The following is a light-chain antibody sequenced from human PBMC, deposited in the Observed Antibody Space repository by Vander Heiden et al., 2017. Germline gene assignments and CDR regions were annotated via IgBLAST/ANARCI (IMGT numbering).Light chain of an antibody. CDR1: QSVSSSY. Sequence: DIVLTQPPGTLSLSPGERATLSCRASQSVSSSYLAWYQQKPGQAPRLLIYGASSRATGIPDRFSGSGSGTDFTLTISRLEPEDFAVYYCQQYGSSSWTFGQGTKVEIK. CDR2: GAS. J-gene: IGKJ1*01. V-gene: IGKV3-20*01. CDR3: QQYGSSSWT.